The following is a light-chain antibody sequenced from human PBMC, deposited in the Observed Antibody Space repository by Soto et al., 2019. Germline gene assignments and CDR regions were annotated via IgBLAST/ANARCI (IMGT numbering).Light chain of an antibody. J-gene: IGKJ4*01. CDR2: SAS. Sequence: IQLTQSPSSLSASVGDRVTIVCRASESISDYLNWYQLKSGEAPKVLIYSASTLRGGVPSRFSGTGSGTEFTFTISSLQPEDVATYYCQQTFSHLLSFGGGTTVEIK. CDR3: QQTFSHLLS. V-gene: IGKV1-39*01. CDR1: ESISDY.